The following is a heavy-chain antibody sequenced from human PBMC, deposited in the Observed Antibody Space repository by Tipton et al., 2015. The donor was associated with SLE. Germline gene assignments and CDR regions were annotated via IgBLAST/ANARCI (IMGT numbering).Heavy chain of an antibody. J-gene: IGHJ3*02. CDR2: INHSGST. D-gene: IGHD6-13*01. CDR3: ARRVAAAGTAFDI. CDR1: GGSFSGYY. Sequence: LRLSCAVYGGSFSGYYWSWIRQPPGKGLEWIGEINHSGSTNYNPSLKSRVTISVDTSKNQFSLKLSSVTAADTAVYYCARRVAAAGTAFDIWGQGTMVTVSS. V-gene: IGHV4-34*01.